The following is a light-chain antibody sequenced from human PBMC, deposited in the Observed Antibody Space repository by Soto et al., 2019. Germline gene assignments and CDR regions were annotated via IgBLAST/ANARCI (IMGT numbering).Light chain of an antibody. Sequence: EIVLTQSPGTLSLSPGEGATLSCRASQSSSNSYLAWYQQKPGQAHRLLIYGASTRATGIPDRFSGSESGTDFTLTISRLEPEDVAVFYCQHYGASPYTFGQGTKLEIK. CDR3: QHYGASPYT. V-gene: IGKV3-20*01. CDR2: GAS. J-gene: IGKJ2*01. CDR1: QSSSNSY.